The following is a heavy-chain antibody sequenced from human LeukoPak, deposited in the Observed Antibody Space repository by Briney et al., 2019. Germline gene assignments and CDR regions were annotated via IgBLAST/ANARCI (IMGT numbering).Heavy chain of an antibody. CDR3: AKDKYYGTGTYRELDY. J-gene: IGHJ4*02. D-gene: IGHD3-10*01. CDR2: ITGDGGGT. V-gene: IGHV3-43*02. Sequence: PGGSLRLSCAASGFTFDDYAMHWVRHVPGKGLQWVSLITGDGGGTFYADSVKGRFTISRDNSKNSLYLQMNSLKTEDTALYYCAKDKYYGTGTYRELDYWGQGTLVTVSS. CDR1: GFTFDDYA.